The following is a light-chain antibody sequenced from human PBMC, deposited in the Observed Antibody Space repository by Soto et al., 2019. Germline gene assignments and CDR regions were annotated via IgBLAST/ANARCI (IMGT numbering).Light chain of an antibody. CDR2: DVS. Sequence: QFALTQPASVSGSPGQSITISCTGTSRDIGGYNYVSWYQQHPGKAPKLMIYDVSNRPSGVSNRFSGSKSGNTASLTISGLQAEDEADYYCTSYTSSSTLGVFGGGTKVTVL. CDR1: SRDIGGYNY. V-gene: IGLV2-14*01. CDR3: TSYTSSSTLGV. J-gene: IGLJ2*01.